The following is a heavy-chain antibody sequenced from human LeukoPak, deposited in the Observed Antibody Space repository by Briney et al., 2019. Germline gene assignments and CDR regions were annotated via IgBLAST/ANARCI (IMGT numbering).Heavy chain of an antibody. CDR2: VYAGGAT. J-gene: IGHJ5*02. CDR3: ARDRRENWFDP. CDR1: DFSVTDNY. Sequence: GESLKISCAASDFSVTDNYVTWVRQAPGKGLQWVSSVYAGGATYYADSVRGRFTISRDKSKNTVYLQMTSLRVEDTAVYYCARDRRENWFDPWGQGTLVTVSS. V-gene: IGHV3-53*01.